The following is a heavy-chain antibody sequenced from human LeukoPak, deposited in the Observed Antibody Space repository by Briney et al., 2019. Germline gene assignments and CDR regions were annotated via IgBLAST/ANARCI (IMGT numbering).Heavy chain of an antibody. Sequence: AGGSLRLSCAASGFTFSSYGMHWVRQAPGKGLEWVAVISYDGSNKYYADSVKGRFTISRDNSKNTLYLQMNSLRAEDTAVYYRAKDRDYYDSSGLDYWGQGTLVTVSS. CDR3: AKDRDYYDSSGLDY. D-gene: IGHD3-22*01. CDR1: GFTFSSYG. V-gene: IGHV3-30*18. CDR2: ISYDGSNK. J-gene: IGHJ4*02.